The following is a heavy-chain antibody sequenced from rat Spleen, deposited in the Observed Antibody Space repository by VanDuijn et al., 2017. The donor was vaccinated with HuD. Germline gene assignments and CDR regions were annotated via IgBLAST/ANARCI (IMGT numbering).Heavy chain of an antibody. CDR2: INYDGNST. CDR3: ASNDY. J-gene: IGHJ2*01. CDR1: GFTFSDYY. V-gene: IGHV5-29*01. Sequence: EVQLVESDGGLVQPGRSLKLSCAASGFTFSDYYMAWVRQAPTKGLEWVATINYDGNSTYYRDSVKGRFTISRDNAKSTLYLQMDSLRSEDTATYYCASNDYWGQGVMVTVSS.